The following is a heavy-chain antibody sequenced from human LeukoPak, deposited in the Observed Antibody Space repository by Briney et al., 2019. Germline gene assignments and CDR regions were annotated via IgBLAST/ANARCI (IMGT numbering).Heavy chain of an antibody. D-gene: IGHD1-26*01. Sequence: SETLSLTCTVSGGSISSYYWSWIRQPPGKGLEWIGYIYYSGSTNYNPSLKSRVTISVDTSKNQFSPKLSSVTAADTAVYYCARGAGSLKKSPMDVWCQGTTVTVSS. J-gene: IGHJ6*02. V-gene: IGHV4-59*01. CDR2: IYYSGST. CDR3: ARGAGSLKKSPMDV. CDR1: GGSISSYY.